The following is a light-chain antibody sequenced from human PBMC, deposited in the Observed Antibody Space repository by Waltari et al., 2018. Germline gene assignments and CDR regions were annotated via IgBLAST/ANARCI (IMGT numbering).Light chain of an antibody. J-gene: IGKJ2*01. Sequence: DIVMTQSPATLSASVGDRVTISCRASQSISSWLAWYQQKPGKAPKILIFKASFLESGVPSRFSGSGSGTEFSLTISSLQPEDFATYYCQQYDDFPFTFGQGTKVEVK. CDR3: QQYDDFPFT. CDR1: QSISSW. CDR2: KAS. V-gene: IGKV1-5*03.